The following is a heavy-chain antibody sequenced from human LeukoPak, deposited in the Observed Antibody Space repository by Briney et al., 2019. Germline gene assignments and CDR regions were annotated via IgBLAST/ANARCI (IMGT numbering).Heavy chain of an antibody. Sequence: ASETLSLTCTVSGGSISSYYWSWIRQPPGKGLEWIGYIYYSGSTNYNPSLKSRVTISVDTSKNQFSLKLSSVTAADTAVYYCARLSWGGWYYFDYWGQGTLVTVSS. CDR1: GGSISSYY. J-gene: IGHJ4*02. CDR2: IYYSGST. D-gene: IGHD6-19*01. CDR3: ARLSWGGWYYFDY. V-gene: IGHV4-59*01.